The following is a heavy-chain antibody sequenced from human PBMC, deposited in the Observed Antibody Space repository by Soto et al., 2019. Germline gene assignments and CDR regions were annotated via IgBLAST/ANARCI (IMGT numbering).Heavy chain of an antibody. Sequence: QVQLVESGGGVVQPGRSLRLSCAASGFTFSNYAMHWVRQAPGKGLEWVALISYDGSNKYYADSVKGRFTISRDNSKNTLYLQMNSLSAEDTAVYYCAKDHNRMVTYFDLWGRGTLVTVSS. CDR2: ISYDGSNK. J-gene: IGHJ2*01. CDR1: GFTFSNYA. CDR3: AKDHNRMVTYFDL. V-gene: IGHV3-30*18. D-gene: IGHD1-20*01.